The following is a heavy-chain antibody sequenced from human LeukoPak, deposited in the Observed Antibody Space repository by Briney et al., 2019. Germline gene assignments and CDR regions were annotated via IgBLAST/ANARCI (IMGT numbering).Heavy chain of an antibody. D-gene: IGHD6-13*01. Sequence: GGSLRLSCAASGFTVSSNYMSWVRQAPGKGLEWVSVIYSGGSTYYADSVKGRFTISRDNSKNTLFLQMNSLRAEDTAVYYCARGAYSSSWYFDHWGQGTLVTVSS. J-gene: IGHJ4*02. V-gene: IGHV3-53*01. CDR3: ARGAYSSSWYFDH. CDR1: GFTVSSNY. CDR2: IYSGGST.